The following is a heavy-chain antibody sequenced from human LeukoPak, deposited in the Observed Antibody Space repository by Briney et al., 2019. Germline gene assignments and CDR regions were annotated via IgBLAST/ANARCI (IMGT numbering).Heavy chain of an antibody. V-gene: IGHV3-23*01. CDR2: SSGSGGST. Sequence: PGGSLRLSCAASGFYFSSYAMTWDRQAPGKGLEWVSASSGSGGSTYYADSVKGRFTISRDNSKNTLYLQMNSLRAEDTAVYYSATNKGYGILYYFDYWGQGTLVTVSS. J-gene: IGHJ4*02. CDR1: GFYFSSYA. D-gene: IGHD2-15*01. CDR3: ATNKGYGILYYFDY.